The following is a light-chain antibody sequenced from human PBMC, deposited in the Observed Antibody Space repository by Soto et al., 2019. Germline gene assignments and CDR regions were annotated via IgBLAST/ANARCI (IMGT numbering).Light chain of an antibody. CDR1: SSNIGAGYD. CDR3: QSYDSSLSGVV. Sequence: QSVLTQPPSVSGAPGQRVTISCTGSSSNIGAGYDVHGYQQLPGTAPKLLIYGNSNRPSGVPDRVSGSKSGTSASLAITGLQAEEEADDDCQSYDSSLSGVVFGGGTKLTVL. V-gene: IGLV1-40*01. J-gene: IGLJ2*01. CDR2: GNS.